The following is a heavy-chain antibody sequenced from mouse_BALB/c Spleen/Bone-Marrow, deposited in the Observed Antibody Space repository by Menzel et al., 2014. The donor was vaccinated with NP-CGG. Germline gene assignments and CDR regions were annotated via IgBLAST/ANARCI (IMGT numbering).Heavy chain of an antibody. CDR2: ISSGSSTI. CDR3: TRKGALITHYDAMDY. J-gene: IGHJ4*01. V-gene: IGHV5-17*02. D-gene: IGHD2-4*01. CDR1: GFTFSSFG. Sequence: EVKLQESGGGLVQPGGSRKLSCAASGFTFSSFGMHWVRQAPEKGLEWVAYISSGSSTIYYADTVKGRFTISRYNPKNTLFLQMTSLRSEDTAMYYCTRKGALITHYDAMDYWGQGTSVTVSS.